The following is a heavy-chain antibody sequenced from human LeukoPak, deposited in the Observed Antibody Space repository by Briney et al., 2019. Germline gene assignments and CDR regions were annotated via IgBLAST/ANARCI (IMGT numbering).Heavy chain of an antibody. Sequence: SETLSLTCTVSGGSVSSSTYYWGWIRQPPGKGLEWIGYIYYSGSTNYNPSLKSRVTISVDTSKNQFSLKLSSVTAADTAVYYCARAISSGWPTLMYYFDYWGQGTLVTVSS. D-gene: IGHD6-19*01. V-gene: IGHV4-61*01. J-gene: IGHJ4*02. CDR3: ARAISSGWPTLMYYFDY. CDR2: IYYSGST. CDR1: GGSVSSSTYY.